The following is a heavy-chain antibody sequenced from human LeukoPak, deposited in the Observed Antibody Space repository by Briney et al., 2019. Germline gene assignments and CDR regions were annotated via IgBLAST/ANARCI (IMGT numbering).Heavy chain of an antibody. CDR1: GGSISSYY. D-gene: IGHD2-2*01. J-gene: IGHJ6*02. CDR2: IYYSGST. CDR3: ARHGVVVPAAPLYYYGMDV. Sequence: SETLSLTCTVPGGSISSYYWSWIRQPPGKGLEWIGYIYYSGSTNYNPSLKSRVTISVDTSKNQFSLKLSSVTAADTAVYYCARHGVVVPAAPLYYYGMDVWGQGTTVTVSS. V-gene: IGHV4-59*08.